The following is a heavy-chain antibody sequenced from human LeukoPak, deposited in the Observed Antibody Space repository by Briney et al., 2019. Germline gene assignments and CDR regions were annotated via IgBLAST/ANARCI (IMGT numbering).Heavy chain of an antibody. V-gene: IGHV1-2*02. D-gene: IGHD3-10*01. CDR2: INPNSGGT. J-gene: IGHJ4*02. CDR1: GYTFTGYY. CDR3: ASETNYGSGSYYLDY. Sequence: ASVKVSCKASGYTFTGYYMHWVRQAPGQGLEWMGWINPNSGGTNYAQKFQGRVTMTRDTSISTAHMELSSLRSEDTAVYYCASETNYGSGSYYLDYWGQGTLVTVSS.